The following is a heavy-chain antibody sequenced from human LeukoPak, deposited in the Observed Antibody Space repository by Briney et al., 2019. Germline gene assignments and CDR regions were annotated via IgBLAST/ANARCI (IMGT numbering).Heavy chain of an antibody. CDR3: ATHCSGTTCHRDY. J-gene: IGHJ4*02. CDR1: GFTFSSSA. V-gene: IGHV3-30*02. D-gene: IGHD2-2*01. Sequence: GGSLRLSCAASGFTFSSSAMHWVRQAPGKGLECVAFIQSDGSYKHYSDSVKGRFTISRDNSKNTLYLEMNSLGVVDTGVYYCATHCSGTTCHRDYWGQGTLVTVSS. CDR2: IQSDGSYK.